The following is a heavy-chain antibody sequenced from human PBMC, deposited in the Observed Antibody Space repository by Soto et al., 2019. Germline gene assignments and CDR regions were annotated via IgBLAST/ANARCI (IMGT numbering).Heavy chain of an antibody. CDR1: GGSISNGGYY. CDR2: IYYSGST. D-gene: IGHD3-3*01. CDR3: ARDVTDFWSGHEGMDV. Sequence: KSSETLSLTCTVSGGSISNGGYYWTWIRQHPGKGLEWIGYIYYSGSTYYNPSLKSRVTISVDTSKNQFSLKLTSVTAADTAVYYCARDVTDFWSGHEGMDVWGQGTTVTV. V-gene: IGHV4-31*03. J-gene: IGHJ6*02.